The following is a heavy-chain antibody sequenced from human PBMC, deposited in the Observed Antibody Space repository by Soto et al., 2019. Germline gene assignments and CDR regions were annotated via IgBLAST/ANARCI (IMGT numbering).Heavy chain of an antibody. CDR3: AKDPLAARDLDYYYYYMDV. J-gene: IGHJ6*03. V-gene: IGHV3-23*01. CDR2: ISGSGGST. CDR1: GFTFSSYA. Sequence: GGSLRLSCAASGFTFSSYAMSWVRQAPGKGLEWVSAISGSGGSTYHADSVKGRFTISRDNSKNTLYLQMNSLRAEDTAVYYCAKDPLAARDLDYYYYYMDVWGKGTTVTVSS. D-gene: IGHD2-21*01.